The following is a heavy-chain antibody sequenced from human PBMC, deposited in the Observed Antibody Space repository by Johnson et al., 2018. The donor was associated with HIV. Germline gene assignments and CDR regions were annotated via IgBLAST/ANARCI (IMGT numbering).Heavy chain of an antibody. CDR1: GFTFSSYA. V-gene: IGHV3-30-3*01. CDR2: ISYDGSNK. J-gene: IGHJ3*02. CDR3: ARMGGHHGFDI. D-gene: IGHD3-16*01. Sequence: QVQLVESGGGVVQPGRSLRLSCAASGFTFSSYAMHWVRQAPGTGLEWVAVISYDGSNKYYADSVKGRFTISRDNSKNTLYLQMNSLGPEDTALYYCARMGGHHGFDIWGQGTMVTVSS.